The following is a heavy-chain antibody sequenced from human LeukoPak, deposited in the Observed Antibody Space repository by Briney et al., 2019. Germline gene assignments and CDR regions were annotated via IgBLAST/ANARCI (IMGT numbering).Heavy chain of an antibody. Sequence: SQTLSLTCTVSGGSISSGSYYWSWIRQPAGKGLEWIGRIYTSGSTNYNPSLKSRVTISVDTSKNQFSLKLSSVTAADTAVYYCARDPYIVAGIEPYYDDGMDVWGQGTTVTVSS. CDR2: IYTSGST. CDR3: ARDPYIVAGIEPYYDDGMDV. CDR1: GGSISSGSYY. V-gene: IGHV4-61*02. J-gene: IGHJ6*02. D-gene: IGHD1-26*01.